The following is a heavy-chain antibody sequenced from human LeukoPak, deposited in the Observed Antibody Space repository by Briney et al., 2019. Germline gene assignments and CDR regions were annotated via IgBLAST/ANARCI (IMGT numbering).Heavy chain of an antibody. CDR3: ARSGSGWMNDFDY. Sequence: PGGSLRLSCAASGFTVSSNYMSWVRQAPGEGLEWVSVIYSGGSTYYADSVKGRFTISRDNSKNTLYLQMNSLRAEDTAVYYCARSGSGWMNDFDYWGQGTLVTVSS. V-gene: IGHV3-53*01. CDR1: GFTVSSNY. J-gene: IGHJ4*02. CDR2: IYSGGST. D-gene: IGHD6-19*01.